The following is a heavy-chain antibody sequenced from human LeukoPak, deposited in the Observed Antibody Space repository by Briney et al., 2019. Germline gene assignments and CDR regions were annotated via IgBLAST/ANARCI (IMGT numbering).Heavy chain of an antibody. CDR3: VRGEGIAAADT. J-gene: IGHJ4*02. V-gene: IGHV4-59*01. D-gene: IGHD6-13*01. Sequence: SETLSLTCTVSGGSISSYYWSWIRQPPGKGLEWIGYIYYSGSTNYNPSLKSRVTISVDTSKNQFSLKLSSVTAADTAVYYCVRGEGIAAADTWGQGTLVTVSS. CDR1: GGSISSYY. CDR2: IYYSGST.